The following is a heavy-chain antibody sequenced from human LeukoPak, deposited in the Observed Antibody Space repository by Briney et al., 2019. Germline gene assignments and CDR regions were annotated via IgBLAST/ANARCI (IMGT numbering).Heavy chain of an antibody. CDR2: INHSGST. CDR1: GGSFSGYY. CDR3: ARDKAPYSSSWLVY. V-gene: IGHV4-34*01. D-gene: IGHD6-13*01. Sequence: ASETLSLTCAVYGGSFSGYYWSWIRQPPGKGLEWIGEINHSGSTNYNPSLKSRVTISVDTSKNQFSLRLSSVTAADTAVYYCARDKAPYSSSWLVYWGQGTLVTVSS. J-gene: IGHJ4*02.